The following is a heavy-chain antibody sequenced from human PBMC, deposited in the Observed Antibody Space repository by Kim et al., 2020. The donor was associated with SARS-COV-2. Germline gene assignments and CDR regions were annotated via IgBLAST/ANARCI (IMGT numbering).Heavy chain of an antibody. CDR1: GYTFAIYA. D-gene: IGHD2-8*02. V-gene: IGHV1-18*01. Sequence: GSVKFSCKASGYTFAIYAINWVRQAPGQGLEWMGWISPVTGVPNYAQKLHDRVTMTPNRSTSPTYMELRSLRSDDTAVYYCANVRHTGVSTAFDFCDQ. CDR3: ANVRHTGVSTAFDF. J-gene: IGHJ3*01. CDR2: ISPVTGVP.